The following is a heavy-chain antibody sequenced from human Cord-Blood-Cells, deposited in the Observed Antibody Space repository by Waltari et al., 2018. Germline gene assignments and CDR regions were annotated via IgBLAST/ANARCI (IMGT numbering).Heavy chain of an antibody. Sequence: QLQLQESGPGLVKHSETLSLTCPVSGGSISSSSYYWGWIRQPPGKGLEWIGSVYYSGSTYYNPSLKSRVTISVDTSKNQFSLKLSSVTAADTAVYYCARRGMGIFDYWGQGTLVTVSS. D-gene: IGHD3-16*01. V-gene: IGHV4-39*01. CDR3: ARRGMGIFDY. CDR2: VYYSGST. J-gene: IGHJ4*02. CDR1: GGSISSSSYY.